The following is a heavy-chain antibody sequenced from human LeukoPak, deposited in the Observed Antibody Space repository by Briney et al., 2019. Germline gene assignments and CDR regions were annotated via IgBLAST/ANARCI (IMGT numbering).Heavy chain of an antibody. D-gene: IGHD3-22*01. CDR3: AKVISSGYYYDS. Sequence: GGSLRLPCAASGLTFSNYAMTWVRQAPGKGLYWVSAITGGGDSTYYSDSVKGRFTISRDNSKNTLFLQMNSLRAEDTALYYCAKVISSGYYYDSWGQGTLVTVSS. CDR2: ITGGGDST. V-gene: IGHV3-23*01. CDR1: GLTFSNYA. J-gene: IGHJ4*02.